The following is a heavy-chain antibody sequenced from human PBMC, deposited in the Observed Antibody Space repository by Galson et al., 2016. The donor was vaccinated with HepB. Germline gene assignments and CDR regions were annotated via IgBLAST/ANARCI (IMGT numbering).Heavy chain of an antibody. J-gene: IGHJ4*02. CDR2: INTNTGTP. CDR3: AMGTLGGFDY. Sequence: SVKVSCKASGCTFTNYPMNWLRQAPGQGPEWMGWINTNTGTPSYAQGFTGRFVFSLDTSVSTTYLQISSLHTADTAVYYCAMGTLGGFDYWGQGTLVTVSS. V-gene: IGHV7-4-1*02. CDR1: GCTFTNYP. D-gene: IGHD1-26*01.